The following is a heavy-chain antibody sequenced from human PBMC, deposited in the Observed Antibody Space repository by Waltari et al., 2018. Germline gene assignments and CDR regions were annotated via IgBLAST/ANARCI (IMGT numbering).Heavy chain of an antibody. CDR2: IYWNDDK. CDR3: AHSDTAMVLDAFDI. J-gene: IGHJ3*02. Sequence: QITLKESGPTLVKPTQTLTLTCTFSGFSLSTSGVGVGWIRQPPGKALEWLALIYWNDDKRYSPSRKSRLTITKDTSKNQVVLTMTNMDPVDTATYYCAHSDTAMVLDAFDIWGQGTMVTVSS. V-gene: IGHV2-5*01. D-gene: IGHD5-18*01. CDR1: GFSLSTSGVG.